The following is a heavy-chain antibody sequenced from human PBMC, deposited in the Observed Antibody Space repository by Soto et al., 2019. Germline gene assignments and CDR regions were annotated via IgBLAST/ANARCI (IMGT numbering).Heavy chain of an antibody. J-gene: IGHJ6*02. Sequence: SVKVSCKASGGTFSSYAISCVRQAPGQRLEWMGGIIPIFGTVNYAQKFQGRVTITADESTSTAYMELSSLRSEDTAVYYCARHDCISSSCYYYYYYGMDVWGQGTTVTVSS. D-gene: IGHD2-2*01. CDR2: IIPIFGTV. CDR1: GGTFSSYA. V-gene: IGHV1-69*13. CDR3: ARHDCISSSCYYYYYYGMDV.